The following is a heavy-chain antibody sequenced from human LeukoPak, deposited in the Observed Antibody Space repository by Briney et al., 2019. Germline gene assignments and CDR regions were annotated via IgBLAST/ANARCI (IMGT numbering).Heavy chain of an antibody. CDR3: AREYYDFWSGYSRYFDY. CDR1: SYTFTSYG. Sequence: ASVKVSCKASSYTFTSYGISWVRQAPGQGLEWMGWISAYNGNTNYAQKLQGRVTMTTDTSTSTAYMELRSLRSDDTAVYYCAREYYDFWSGYSRYFDYWGRGTLVTVSS. V-gene: IGHV1-18*01. J-gene: IGHJ4*02. CDR2: ISAYNGNT. D-gene: IGHD3-3*01.